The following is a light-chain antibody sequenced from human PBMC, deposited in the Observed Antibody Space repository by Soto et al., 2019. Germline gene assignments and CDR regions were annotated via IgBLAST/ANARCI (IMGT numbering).Light chain of an antibody. CDR1: QSVSSY. CDR3: QQRSNWPPVT. J-gene: IGKJ4*01. CDR2: DAS. Sequence: EIVLTQSPATLSLSPGERATLSCRASQSVSSYLAWYQQKPGQAPRLLIYDASNRATGIPARFSGSGSGTDFTLTISSREPEDFPIYYCQQRSNWPPVTFGGGTKVDIK. V-gene: IGKV3-11*01.